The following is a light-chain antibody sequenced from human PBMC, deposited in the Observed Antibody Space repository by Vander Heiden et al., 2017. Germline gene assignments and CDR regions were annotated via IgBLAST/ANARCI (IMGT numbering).Light chain of an antibody. CDR1: QSLLHRNGYNY. J-gene: IGKJ2*02. V-gene: IGKV2-28*01. Sequence: IVISQSPLSLPVTPGEPASISCRSSQSLLHRNGYNYLDCYLQKPGQSPQLLIYLGSNRASGVPDRFSGSGSGTDFTLKISRVEAEDVGVYYCMQALQTPWTFGQGTKLEIK. CDR3: MQALQTPWT. CDR2: LGS.